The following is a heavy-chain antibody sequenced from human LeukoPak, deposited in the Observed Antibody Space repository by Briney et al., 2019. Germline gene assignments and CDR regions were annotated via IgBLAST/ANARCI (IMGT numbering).Heavy chain of an antibody. J-gene: IGHJ6*03. CDR3: ERHSQASYYYNSSGHRPYYYYYMDV. Sequence: GESLKISCKGSGYRFTSYWIGWVRQMPGKGLEWMGIIYPGDSDTRYSPSFQGQVTISADKSISTAYLQWSSLKASDTAMYYCERHSQASYYYNSSGHRPYYYYYMDVWGKGNTVTVSS. CDR2: IYPGDSDT. V-gene: IGHV5-51*01. D-gene: IGHD3-22*01. CDR1: GYRFTSYW.